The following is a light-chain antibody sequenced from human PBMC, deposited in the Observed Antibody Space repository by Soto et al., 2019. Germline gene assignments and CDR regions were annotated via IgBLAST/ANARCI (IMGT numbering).Light chain of an antibody. V-gene: IGLV3-1*01. Sequence: SYELTQPPSMSVSPGQTATIACSGVKLGDKYVCWYQQKSGESPILVIYQDTKRPSGIPERFSGSNSGSTATLTLSGTQSIDEADYYCQAWDGGTVVFGGGTKLTVL. J-gene: IGLJ2*01. CDR2: QDT. CDR1: KLGDKY. CDR3: QAWDGGTVV.